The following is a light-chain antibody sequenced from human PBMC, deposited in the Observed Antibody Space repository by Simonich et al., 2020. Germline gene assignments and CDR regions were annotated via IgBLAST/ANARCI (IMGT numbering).Light chain of an antibody. J-gene: IGLJ3*02. V-gene: IGLV1-44*01. CDR2: SNN. CDR3: AAWDDSLNGWV. CDR1: SSNIGRNT. Sequence: QSVLTQPPSASGTPGQRVTISCSGSSSNIGRNTVNWYQQLPGTAPKLLLYSNNQQPSGVPDRFSGSKSGTSASLAISGLQSEDEADYYCAAWDDSLNGWVFGGGTKLTVL.